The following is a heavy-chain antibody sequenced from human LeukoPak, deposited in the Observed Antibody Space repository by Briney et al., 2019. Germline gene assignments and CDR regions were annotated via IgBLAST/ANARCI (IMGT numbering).Heavy chain of an antibody. J-gene: IGHJ4*02. Sequence: GGSLRLSCAASGFTFSGSAMHWVRQASGKGLEWVGRIRSKANSYATAYAASVKGRFTISRGDSKNTAYLQMNSLKTEDTAVYYCTRHGGYCTNGVCYRGFDYWGQGTLVTVSS. CDR1: GFTFSGSA. CDR3: TRHGGYCTNGVCYRGFDY. CDR2: IRSKANSYAT. V-gene: IGHV3-73*01. D-gene: IGHD2-8*01.